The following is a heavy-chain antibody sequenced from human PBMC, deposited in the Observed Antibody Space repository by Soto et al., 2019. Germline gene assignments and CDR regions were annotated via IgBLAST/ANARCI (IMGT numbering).Heavy chain of an antibody. CDR1: GYTFTTYT. CDR3: ARERYGSGEDY. V-gene: IGHV1-3*01. J-gene: IGHJ4*02. CDR2: INVANGDT. D-gene: IGHD3-10*01. Sequence: QVQLVQSGAEVKKPGASVKVSCKASGYTFTTYTMHWVRQAPGQRLEWMGWINVANGDTRYSQKFQGRVTITRDTSASTAYMDLSSLRSEDTAVYYCARERYGSGEDYWGQGTLVTVSS.